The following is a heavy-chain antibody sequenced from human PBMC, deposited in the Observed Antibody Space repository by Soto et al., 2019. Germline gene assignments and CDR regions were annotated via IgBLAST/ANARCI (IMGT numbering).Heavy chain of an antibody. CDR2: IYYSGST. D-gene: IGHD2-2*01. J-gene: IGHJ4*02. CDR1: SGSVCSGSYY. Sequence: FLTCTVASGSVCSGSYYWSWIRQTPGKGMEWIGYIYYSGSTNYDTSLKGRVTVSVDTYKNQFSLKLSSVSAADTAVYSCARIVAPADNYCDSWRQGTLVTASS. CDR3: ARIVAPADNYCDS. V-gene: IGHV4-61*01.